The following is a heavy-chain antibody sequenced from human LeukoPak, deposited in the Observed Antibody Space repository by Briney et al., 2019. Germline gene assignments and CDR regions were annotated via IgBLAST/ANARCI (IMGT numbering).Heavy chain of an antibody. V-gene: IGHV4-39*02. CDR2: IYYSGST. Sequence: SETLSLTCTVSGGSISSSSYYWGWIRQPPGKGLEWIGSIYYSGSTYYNPSLKSRVTISVDTSKNQFSLKLSSVTAADTAVYYCAREPGRLGGNYDFWSGSQNWFDPWGQGTLVTVSS. J-gene: IGHJ5*02. CDR1: GGSISSSSYY. CDR3: AREPGRLGGNYDFWSGSQNWFDP. D-gene: IGHD3-3*01.